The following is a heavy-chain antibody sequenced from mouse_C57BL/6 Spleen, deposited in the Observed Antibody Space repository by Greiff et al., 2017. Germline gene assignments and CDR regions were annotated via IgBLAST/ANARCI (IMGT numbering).Heavy chain of an antibody. J-gene: IGHJ2*01. CDR3: TRERVVGPFDY. D-gene: IGHD1-1*01. Sequence: VQLQQSGTVLARPGASVKMSCKTSGYTFTSYWMHWVKQRPGQGLEWIGAIYPGNSDTSYNQKFKGKDKLTAVTSASTAYMELSSLTNEDSAVYYCTRERVVGPFDYWGQGTTLTVSS. CDR2: IYPGNSDT. CDR1: GYTFTSYW. V-gene: IGHV1-5*01.